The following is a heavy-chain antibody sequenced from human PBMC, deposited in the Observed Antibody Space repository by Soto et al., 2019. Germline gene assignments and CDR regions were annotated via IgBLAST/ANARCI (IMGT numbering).Heavy chain of an antibody. Sequence: GSLRLSCAAFGLTISGKKYVAWVRQAPGKGLEWVSALYDVDGSFYADSVKGRFTTSSDSSKTTVYLQMNDLRPDDTAVYYCATWHEREHAYDVWGQGTTVTVSS. CDR3: ATWHEREHAYDV. J-gene: IGHJ3*01. CDR2: LYDVDGS. D-gene: IGHD1-1*01. CDR1: GLTISGKKY. V-gene: IGHV3-53*01.